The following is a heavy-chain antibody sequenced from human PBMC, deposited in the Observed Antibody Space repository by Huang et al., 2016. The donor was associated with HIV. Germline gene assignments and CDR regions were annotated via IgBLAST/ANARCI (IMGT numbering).Heavy chain of an antibody. D-gene: IGHD3-22*01. CDR1: GFTFSNYA. J-gene: IGHJ4*02. CDR2: VSYTASNK. Sequence: QVQLVESGGGVVQPGRSLRLSCTASGFTFSNYAMHWLRQAPGKGLEGVTSVSYTASNKYYAYSVKGRFSIARDNSKNTMYLHMNSLRPEDTAVYYCARGRDGRSGFYFGDFDYWGQGTLVTVSS. CDR3: ARGRDGRSGFYFGDFDY. V-gene: IGHV3-30-3*01.